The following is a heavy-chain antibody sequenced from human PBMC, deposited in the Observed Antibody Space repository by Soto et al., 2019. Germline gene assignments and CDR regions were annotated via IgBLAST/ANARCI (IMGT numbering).Heavy chain of an antibody. D-gene: IGHD4-17*01. V-gene: IGHV1-18*01. CDR2: ISANNGNT. Sequence: QVQLVQSGAEVKKPGASVKVSCKASGYTFTSYGISWVRQAPGQGLEWMGWISANNGNTNYAQKLQGRVTMTTDTATSTAYMELRSLRSDDTAVYYWARDYGAYCLFTVHYWGQGTLVTVSS. CDR3: ARDYGAYCLFTVHY. CDR1: GYTFTSYG. J-gene: IGHJ4*02.